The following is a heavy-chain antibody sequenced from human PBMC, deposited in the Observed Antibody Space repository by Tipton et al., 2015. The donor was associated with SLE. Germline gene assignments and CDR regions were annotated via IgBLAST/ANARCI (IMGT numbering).Heavy chain of an antibody. V-gene: IGHV4-39*07. J-gene: IGHJ3*02. CDR1: GGSISSSSYY. D-gene: IGHD5-18*01. CDR2: IYYSGST. Sequence: TLSLTCTVSGGSISSSSYYWGWIRQPPGKGLEWIGSIYYSGSTYYNPSLKSRVTISVDTSKNQFSLKVSSVTAADTAVYYCARGSGYGYGDDAFDIWGQGTMVTVSS. CDR3: ARGSGYGYGDDAFDI.